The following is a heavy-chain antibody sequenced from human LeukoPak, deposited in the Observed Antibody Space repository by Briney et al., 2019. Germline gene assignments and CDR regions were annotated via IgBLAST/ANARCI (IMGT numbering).Heavy chain of an antibody. Sequence: GASVKVSCKASRYTVNYYYMHWVRQAPGQGLEWMGWINPSSGATNYAQKFQGRVTMTRDTSVSTAYMELTRLRSDDSAVFYCIRGPGHYFDYWGQGTVVTVPS. CDR3: IRGPGHYFDY. V-gene: IGHV1-2*02. J-gene: IGHJ4*02. CDR1: RYTVNYYY. D-gene: IGHD3-10*01. CDR2: INPSSGAT.